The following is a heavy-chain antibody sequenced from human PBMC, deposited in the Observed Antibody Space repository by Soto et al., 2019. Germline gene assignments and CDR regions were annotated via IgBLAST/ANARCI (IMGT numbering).Heavy chain of an antibody. J-gene: IGHJ6*02. Sequence: SVKVSCKTSGFTFRSSAVQWVRQARGQRLEWIGWLVVGTGNTNYAQKFQQRVTISSDRSTNTVSMELSSLTSEDTAVYYCATGAYCSGGSCSDYYYYYYGMDLCGQGTTVTVSS. D-gene: IGHD2-15*01. CDR2: LVVGTGNT. CDR3: ATGAYCSGGSCSDYYYYYYGMDL. CDR1: GFTFRSSA. V-gene: IGHV1-58*01.